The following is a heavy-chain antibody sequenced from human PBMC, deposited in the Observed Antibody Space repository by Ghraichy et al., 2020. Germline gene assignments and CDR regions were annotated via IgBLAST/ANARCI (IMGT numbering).Heavy chain of an antibody. CDR1: GGSISSGDYY. V-gene: IGHV4-30-4*01. Sequence: SETLSLTCTVSGGSISSGDYYWSWIRQPPGKGLEWIGYIYYSGSTYYNPSLKSRIAISVDTSKNQFSLKLSPVTAADTAVFYCARERDYDILTGYRSGALDVWGKGTTVTVSS. CDR3: ARERDYDILTGYRSGALDV. D-gene: IGHD3-9*01. J-gene: IGHJ6*04. CDR2: IYYSGST.